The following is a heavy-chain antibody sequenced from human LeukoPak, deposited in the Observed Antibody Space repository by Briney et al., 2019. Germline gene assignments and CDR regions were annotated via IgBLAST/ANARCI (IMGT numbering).Heavy chain of an antibody. CDR1: GVTFSSCA. CDR3: MKDSSSWYGFPHFDY. J-gene: IGHJ4*02. Sequence: QPGGSLRLSCTASGVTFSSCAMHWVRQAPEKGLEYVSAISSNGGSTYYADSVKGRFTISRDNSKNTLYLQMSSLTAEDTDVYYCMKDSSSWYGFPHFDYWGQGTLATVSS. V-gene: IGHV3-64D*06. CDR2: ISSNGGST. D-gene: IGHD6-13*01.